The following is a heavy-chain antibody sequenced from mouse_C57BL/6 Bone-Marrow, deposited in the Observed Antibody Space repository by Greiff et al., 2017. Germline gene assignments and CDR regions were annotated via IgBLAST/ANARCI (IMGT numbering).Heavy chain of an antibody. D-gene: IGHD2-3*01. Sequence: QVQLQQPGAELVKPGASVKLSCKASGYTFPSYWMHWVKQRPGRGLEWIGRIAPNSGGTKYNEKFKSKVTLTVDKPSSTAYMQLSSLTSEDSAVYYCAQGYYCYWYFAVWGTGTTVTVSS. CDR1: GYTFPSYW. CDR3: AQGYYCYWYFAV. CDR2: IAPNSGGT. J-gene: IGHJ1*03. V-gene: IGHV1-72*01.